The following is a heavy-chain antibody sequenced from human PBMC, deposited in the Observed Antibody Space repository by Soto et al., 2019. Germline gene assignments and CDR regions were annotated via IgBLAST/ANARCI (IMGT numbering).Heavy chain of an antibody. Sequence: GGSLRLSCAASGFIFENFGMSWVRQAPGKGLEWISSISVSGGSTYYADSVKGRFTTSRDNSKNTLYLQMNSLRAEDTAVYYCAKDGVSGSYYFYFDSWGQGALVTVSS. CDR3: AKDGVSGSYYFYFDS. V-gene: IGHV3-23*01. CDR1: GFIFENFG. CDR2: ISVSGGST. J-gene: IGHJ4*02. D-gene: IGHD1-26*01.